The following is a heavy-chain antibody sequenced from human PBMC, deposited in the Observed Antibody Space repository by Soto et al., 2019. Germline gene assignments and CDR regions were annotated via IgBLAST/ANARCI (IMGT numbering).Heavy chain of an antibody. CDR1: GGSISSSNW. J-gene: IGHJ4*02. CDR2: IYHSGRT. Sequence: QVQLQESGPGLVKPSGTLSLTCVVSGGSISSSNWWSWVRQPPGKGLEWIGEIYHSGRTNYNPSLKSRVTISLDKSKNQFSLKLSSVTPADTAVYYCARLRTYDLMTASDYWGQGTLVTVSS. V-gene: IGHV4-4*02. CDR3: ARLRTYDLMTASDY. D-gene: IGHD3-9*01.